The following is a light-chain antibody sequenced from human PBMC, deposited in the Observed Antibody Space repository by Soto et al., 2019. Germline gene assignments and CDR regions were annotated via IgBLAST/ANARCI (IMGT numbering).Light chain of an antibody. CDR1: TGAVTSGHY. V-gene: IGLV7-46*01. Sequence: QAVVTQEPSLTVSPGGTVTLTCGSSTGAVTSGHYPYWFQQKPGQAPRTLIYDTNKKHSWTPARFSASLLGGKAALTLSGAQPEDEAEYYCLLSYGGARVFGGGTKLTVL. J-gene: IGLJ2*01. CDR3: LLSYGGARV. CDR2: DTN.